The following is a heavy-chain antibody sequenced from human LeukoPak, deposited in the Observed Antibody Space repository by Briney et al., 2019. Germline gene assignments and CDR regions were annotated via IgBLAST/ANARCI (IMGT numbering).Heavy chain of an antibody. V-gene: IGHV4-39*01. J-gene: IGHJ4*02. CDR2: IYYSWAT. Sequence: SETLSLTCTVSGDSISYTNYYWGWIRQPPGKGLEWIATIYYSWATYFNPSLKSRVTMSVDTSKNQFSLKLSSVTAADTAVYYCARQDYSSGWYGDFDYWGQGTLVTVSS. CDR1: GDSISYTNYY. D-gene: IGHD6-19*01. CDR3: ARQDYSSGWYGDFDY.